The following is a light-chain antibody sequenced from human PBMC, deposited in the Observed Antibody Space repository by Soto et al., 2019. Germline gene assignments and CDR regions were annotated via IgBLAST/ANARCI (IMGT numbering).Light chain of an antibody. CDR2: GAS. CDR3: QRCDQGWR. V-gene: IGKV3-15*01. J-gene: IGKJ1*01. Sequence: EMVMTQSPATLSVSPGERATLSCRASQNVNTNLIWYQQKPGQAPRLLIYGASTRATGIPARFRGSGSGTEFTLTISSLQSEGFAGYYCQRCDQGWRFGQGTKVEIK. CDR1: QNVNTN.